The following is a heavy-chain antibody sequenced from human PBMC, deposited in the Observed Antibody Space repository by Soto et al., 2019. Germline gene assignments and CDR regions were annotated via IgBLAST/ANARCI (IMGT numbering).Heavy chain of an antibody. V-gene: IGHV3-7*03. CDR2: IKKDGSEK. CDR1: GFTFSSYW. CDR3: ARGVVVPAAMVYYYYGMDV. J-gene: IGHJ6*02. D-gene: IGHD2-2*01. Sequence: EVQLVESGGGLVQAGGSLRLSCAASGFTFSSYWMSWVRQAPGKGLEWVANIKKDGSEKYYVDSVKGRFTISRDNAKNSLYLQMNSLRAEDTAVYYCARGVVVPAAMVYYYYGMDVWGQGTAVTVSS.